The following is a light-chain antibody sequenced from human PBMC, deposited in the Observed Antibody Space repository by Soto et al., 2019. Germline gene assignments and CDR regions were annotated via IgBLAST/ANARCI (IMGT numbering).Light chain of an antibody. CDR1: QSISSY. CDR2: AAS. CDR3: QKSYSTPRT. Sequence: DIQMPQSPSSLSASVGDRVTITCRASQSISSYLNWYQQKPGKAPKLLIYAASSLQSGVPSRFSGSGSGTDFTLTISSLQPEDSATYYCQKSYSTPRTFGQGTKV. V-gene: IGKV1-39*01. J-gene: IGKJ1*01.